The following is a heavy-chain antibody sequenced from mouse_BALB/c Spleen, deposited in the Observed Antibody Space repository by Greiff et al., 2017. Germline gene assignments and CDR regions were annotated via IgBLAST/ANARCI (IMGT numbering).Heavy chain of an antibody. CDR2: IWSGGST. V-gene: IGHV2-4-1*01. Sequence: VKLQESGPGLVQPSQSLSITCTVSGFSLTSYGVHWVRQSPGKGLEWLGVIWSGGSTDYNAAFISRLSISKDNSKSQVFFKMNSLQADDTAIYYCARSPYYRYDEFAYWGQGTLVTVSA. CDR3: ARSPYYRYDEFAY. D-gene: IGHD2-14*01. J-gene: IGHJ3*01. CDR1: GFSLTSYG.